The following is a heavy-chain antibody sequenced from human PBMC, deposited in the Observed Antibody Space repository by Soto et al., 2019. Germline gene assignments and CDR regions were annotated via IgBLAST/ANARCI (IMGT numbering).Heavy chain of an antibody. CDR3: ARLTFPTTLLRYCSGGSCYGWFDP. V-gene: IGHV5-10-1*01. D-gene: IGHD2-15*01. Sequence: GESLKISCKGSGYSFTSYWISWVRQMPGKGLEWMGRIDPSDSYTNYSPSFQGHVTISAGKSISTAYLQWSSLKASDTAMYYCARLTFPTTLLRYCSGGSCYGWFDPWGQGTLVTVSS. J-gene: IGHJ5*02. CDR1: GYSFTSYW. CDR2: IDPSDSYT.